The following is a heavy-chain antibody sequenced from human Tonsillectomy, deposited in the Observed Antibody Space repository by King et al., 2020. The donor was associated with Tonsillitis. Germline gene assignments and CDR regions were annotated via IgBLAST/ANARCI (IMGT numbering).Heavy chain of an antibody. Sequence: VQLVESGGGVVQPGRSLRLSCAASGFTFSSYAMHWVRQAPGKGLEWVAVISYDGSNKYYADSVKGRFTISRDNSKNTLYLQMNSLRAEDTALYYCASDTLYFDWLYAFDIWGQGTMVTVSS. CDR1: GFTFSSYA. CDR3: ASDTLYFDWLYAFDI. CDR2: ISYDGSNK. V-gene: IGHV3-30*04. J-gene: IGHJ3*02. D-gene: IGHD3-9*01.